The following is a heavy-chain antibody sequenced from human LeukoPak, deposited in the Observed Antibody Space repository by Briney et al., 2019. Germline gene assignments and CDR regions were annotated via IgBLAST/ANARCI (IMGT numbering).Heavy chain of an antibody. CDR1: GGSISSSNW. Sequence: PSETLSLTCAVSGGSISSSNWWSWVRQPPGKGLEWIGEIYHSGSTNYNPSLKSRVTISVDKSKNQFSLKLSSVTAADTAVYYCARALPRVRGVNSDYWGQGTLVTVSS. V-gene: IGHV4-4*02. J-gene: IGHJ4*02. CDR3: ARALPRVRGVNSDY. D-gene: IGHD3-10*01. CDR2: IYHSGST.